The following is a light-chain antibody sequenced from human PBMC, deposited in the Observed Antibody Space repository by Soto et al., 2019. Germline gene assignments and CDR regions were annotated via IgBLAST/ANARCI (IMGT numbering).Light chain of an antibody. CDR3: QQYGSSPPFL. CDR2: GAS. CDR1: QSVSSSY. V-gene: IGKV3-20*01. J-gene: IGKJ3*01. Sequence: EIVLTQSPGTLSLSPGERATLSCRASQSVSSSYLAWYQQKPGQAPRLLIYGASSRATGIPDRFSGSGSGTDFTLTISRLEPEDFAVYYCQQYGSSPPFLFGPGTKVDIK.